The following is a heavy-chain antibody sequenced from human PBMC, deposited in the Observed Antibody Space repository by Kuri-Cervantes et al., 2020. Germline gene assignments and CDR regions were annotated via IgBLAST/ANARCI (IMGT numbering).Heavy chain of an antibody. V-gene: IGHV1-69*13. CDR1: GGTFSSYA. Sequence: SVKVSCKASGGTFSSYAISWVRQAPGQGLEWMGGIIPIFGTANYAQKFQGRVTITADESTSTAYMELSSLRSEDTAVYYCARVKNDDYVFDYWGQGNLVTVSS. J-gene: IGHJ4*02. D-gene: IGHD3-16*01. CDR2: IIPIFGTA. CDR3: ARVKNDDYVFDY.